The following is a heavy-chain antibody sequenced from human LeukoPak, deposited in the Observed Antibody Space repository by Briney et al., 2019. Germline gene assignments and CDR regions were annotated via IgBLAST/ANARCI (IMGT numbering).Heavy chain of an antibody. J-gene: IGHJ4*02. CDR1: GYTFSGYY. D-gene: IGHD3-10*01. Sequence: ASVKVSCKASGYTFSGYYLHWVRQAPGQGLEWMGWINPNSGGTNYAQKFQGRVTMTRDTSISTAYMELSRLRSDDTAVYYCATVPIWFGDLKDWGQGTLVTVSS. CDR2: INPNSGGT. CDR3: ATVPIWFGDLKD. V-gene: IGHV1-2*02.